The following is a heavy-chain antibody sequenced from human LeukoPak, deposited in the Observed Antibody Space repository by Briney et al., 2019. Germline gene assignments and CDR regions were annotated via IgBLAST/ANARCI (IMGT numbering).Heavy chain of an antibody. J-gene: IGHJ4*02. D-gene: IGHD5-12*01. CDR1: GFTVSSNY. CDR3: ARGGVATIHIDY. Sequence: GGSLRLSCAASGFTVSSNYMNWVRQAPGKGLEWVSVIYSGGSTYYADSVKGRFIISRDNSKNTLFLQMNSLRAEDTAVYYCARGGVATIHIDYWGQRTLVTVSS. CDR2: IYSGGST. V-gene: IGHV3-53*01.